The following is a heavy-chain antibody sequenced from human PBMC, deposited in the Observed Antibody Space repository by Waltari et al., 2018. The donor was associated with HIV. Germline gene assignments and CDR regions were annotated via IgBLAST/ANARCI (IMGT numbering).Heavy chain of an antibody. J-gene: IGHJ6*02. CDR1: GYTFTSYD. D-gene: IGHD1-7*01. CDR2: SKPSECNT. CDR3: ASGRVKELPAIFVEDV. V-gene: IGHV1-8*01. Sequence: QVQLVQSGAEVKKPGASVKVSCEASGYTFTSYDINWVRQATGQGLEWKGWSKPSECNTGKSQNFQGRINRTRNTSIRTSYMEVSRLRSEDSAVYYSASGRVKELPAIFVEDVWGQGTTVTVSS.